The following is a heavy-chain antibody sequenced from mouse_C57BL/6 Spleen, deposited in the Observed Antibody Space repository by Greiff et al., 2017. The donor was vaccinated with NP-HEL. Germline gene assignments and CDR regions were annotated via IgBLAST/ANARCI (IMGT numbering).Heavy chain of an antibody. CDR2: IWRGGST. CDR1: GFSLTSYG. Sequence: QVQLKESGPGLVQPSQSLSITCTVSGFSLTSYGVHWVRQSPGKGLEWLGVIWRGGSTDYTAAFISRLSISKDNSKSQVFLKMNSLQAYDTAIYYCARRDSNYAMDYWGQGTSVTVSS. D-gene: IGHD2-5*01. J-gene: IGHJ4*01. CDR3: ARRDSNYAMDY. V-gene: IGHV2-2*01.